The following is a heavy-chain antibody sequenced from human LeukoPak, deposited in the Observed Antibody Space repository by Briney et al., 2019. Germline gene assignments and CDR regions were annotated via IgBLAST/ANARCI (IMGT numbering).Heavy chain of an antibody. Sequence: SETLFLTCNVSGYSMRTGYYWGWIRQAPGKGLEWIGDMYHSGTTFYSPSLKSRVTITGDTSKSQFYLKLTSVTAADTAVYYCARAESYRGHYIDSWGRGTQVTVSS. CDR1: GYSMRTGYY. D-gene: IGHD1-14*01. CDR3: ARAESYRGHYIDS. J-gene: IGHJ4*02. CDR2: MYHSGTT. V-gene: IGHV4-38-2*02.